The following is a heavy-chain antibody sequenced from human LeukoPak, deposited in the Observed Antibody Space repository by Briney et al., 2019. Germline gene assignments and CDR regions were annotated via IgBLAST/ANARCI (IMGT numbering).Heavy chain of an antibody. CDR2: IYSGGST. J-gene: IGHJ4*02. CDR3: ARDLGY. V-gene: IGHV3-66*01. CDR1: GFTVSSNY. Sequence: GGSLRLSSAASGFTVSSNYMSWVRQAPGKGLEWVSVIYSGGSTYYADSVKGRFTISRDNSKNTLYLQMNSLRAEDTAVYYCARDLGYWGQGTLVTVSS.